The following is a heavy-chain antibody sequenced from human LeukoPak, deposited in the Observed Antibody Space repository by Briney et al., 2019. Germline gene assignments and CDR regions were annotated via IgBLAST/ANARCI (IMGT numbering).Heavy chain of an antibody. CDR1: GFTFSSYA. J-gene: IGHJ4*02. Sequence: PGGSLRLSCAASGFTFSSYAMSWVRQAPGKGLEWVSAISGSGGSTYYADSVKGRFTISRDNSKNTLYLQMNSLRAEDTAVYYCAKDRGPAWQLYYYDSSSSRVILPGGQGTLVTVSS. CDR2: ISGSGGST. D-gene: IGHD3-22*01. CDR3: AKDRGPAWQLYYYDSSSSRVILP. V-gene: IGHV3-23*01.